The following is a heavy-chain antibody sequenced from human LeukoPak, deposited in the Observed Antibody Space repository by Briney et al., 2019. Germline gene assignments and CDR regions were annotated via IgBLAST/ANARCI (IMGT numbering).Heavy chain of an antibody. V-gene: IGHV1-18*01. CDR3: ARSQDIVLVPAEYYMDV. CDR2: ISAYNGNT. D-gene: IGHD2-2*01. Sequence: ASVKVSCKASGYTFTSYGISWVRQAPGQGLEWMGWISAYNGNTNYAQKLQGRVTMTTATSTSTAYMELRSLRSDDTAVHYCARSQDIVLVPAEYYMDVWGKGTTVTVSS. CDR1: GYTFTSYG. J-gene: IGHJ6*03.